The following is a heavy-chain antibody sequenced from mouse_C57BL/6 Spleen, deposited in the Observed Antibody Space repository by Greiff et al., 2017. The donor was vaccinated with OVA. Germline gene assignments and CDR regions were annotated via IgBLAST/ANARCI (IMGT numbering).Heavy chain of an antibody. CDR1: GYAFSSSW. Sequence: VQLQQSGPELVKPGASVKISCKASGYAFSSSWMNWVKQRPGKGLEWIGRIYPGDGDTNYNGKFKGKATLTADKSSSTAYMQLSSLTSEDSAVYFCADYDYVSFAYWGQGTLVTVSA. CDR2: IYPGDGDT. J-gene: IGHJ3*01. V-gene: IGHV1-82*01. CDR3: ADYDYVSFAY. D-gene: IGHD2-4*01.